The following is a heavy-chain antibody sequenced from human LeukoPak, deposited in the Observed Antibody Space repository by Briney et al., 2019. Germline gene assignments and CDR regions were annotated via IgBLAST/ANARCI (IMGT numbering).Heavy chain of an antibody. J-gene: IGHJ4*02. CDR2: IYYSGST. CDR3: ARRRRIPRGHLDY. Sequence: SETLSLTCTVSGGYVSSGSYYWSWIRQPPGKGLEWIGYIYYSGSTNYNPSLKSRVTISVDTSKNQFSLKLSSVTAADTAVYYCARRRRIPRGHLDYWGQGTLVTVSS. CDR1: GGYVSSGSYY. V-gene: IGHV4-61*01. D-gene: IGHD5-18*01.